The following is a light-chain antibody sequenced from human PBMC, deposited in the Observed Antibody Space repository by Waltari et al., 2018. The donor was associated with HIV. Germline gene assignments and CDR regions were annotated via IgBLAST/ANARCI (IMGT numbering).Light chain of an antibody. Sequence: DIQMTQSPSSLSATVGDRVTITCRTSQTINNYLNWYQQKSGSAPKLLIFSASNLRSDVPSRFSGSGSGTTFMLTIDGLQPDDFATYYCQQSQSTPRTFGQGTRLEVK. V-gene: IGKV1-39*01. CDR3: QQSQSTPRT. CDR1: QTINNY. J-gene: IGKJ2*01. CDR2: SAS.